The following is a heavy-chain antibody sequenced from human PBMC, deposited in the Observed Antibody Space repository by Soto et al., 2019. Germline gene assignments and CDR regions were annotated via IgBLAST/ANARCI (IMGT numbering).Heavy chain of an antibody. CDR1: GGTFSTSD. D-gene: IGHD3-3*02. CDR2: IMPVFATP. V-gene: IGHV1-69*12. Sequence: QVQLVQSGAEVKKPGSSVKVSCKASGGTFSTSDISWVRQAPGQGLEWVGGIMPVFATPDYAQKFQGRVTISADESTTTAYLELTSLRTDDTAVYYCARDKDRQQLGGNYYYILDVWGQGTAIIVSS. J-gene: IGHJ6*02. CDR3: ARDKDRQQLGGNYYYILDV.